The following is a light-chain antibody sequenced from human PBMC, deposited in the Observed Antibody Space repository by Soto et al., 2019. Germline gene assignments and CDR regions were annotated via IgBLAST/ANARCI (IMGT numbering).Light chain of an antibody. CDR2: DTS. V-gene: IGLV7-46*01. J-gene: IGLJ2*01. Sequence: QAVVTQEPSLTVSPGGTVTLTCGSSTGAVTSGHYPYWFQQKTGQAPRTLMYDTSNKHSWTPARFSGSLLGGKAALTLSGAQPEDEAEYYCLLSYSGARVFGGGTKVTVL. CDR3: LLSYSGARV. CDR1: TGAVTSGHY.